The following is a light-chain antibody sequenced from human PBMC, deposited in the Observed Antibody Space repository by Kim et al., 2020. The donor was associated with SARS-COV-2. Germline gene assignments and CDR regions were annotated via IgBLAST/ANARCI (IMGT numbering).Light chain of an antibody. CDR1: SGNSSYA. CDR3: QTWGTGIRV. CDR2: LNSDGSH. J-gene: IGLJ2*01. V-gene: IGLV4-69*01. Sequence: ASVKLTSTLGSGNSSYAIAWHQQQREKGPRYLMKLNSDGSHTKGDGIPDRFSGSSSGAERYLTISSLQSEDEADYYCQTWGTGIRVFGGGTQLTVL.